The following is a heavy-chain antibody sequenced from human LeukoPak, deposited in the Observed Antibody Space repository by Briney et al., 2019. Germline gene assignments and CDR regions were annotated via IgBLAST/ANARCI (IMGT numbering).Heavy chain of an antibody. Sequence: GGSLRLSCAASGFSVSNTYMSWVRQAPGKGLEWVSVIYSGDSDVSTYYADSVKGPFTISRHNSKNTLYLQINSLRDEDTAVYYCGKRGHFYGSTDPYYIDYWGQGILVTVSS. V-gene: IGHV3-53*04. CDR3: GKRGHFYGSTDPYYIDY. CDR1: GFSVSNTY. D-gene: IGHD3-10*01. CDR2: IYSGDSDVST. J-gene: IGHJ4*02.